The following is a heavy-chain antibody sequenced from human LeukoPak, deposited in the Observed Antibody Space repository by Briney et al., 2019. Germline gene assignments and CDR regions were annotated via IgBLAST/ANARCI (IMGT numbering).Heavy chain of an antibody. V-gene: IGHV1-69*04. J-gene: IGHJ4*02. D-gene: IGHD3-22*01. CDR3: AREFYYYDSSGQIDY. Sequence: SVKVSCKASGGTFSSYTISWVRQAPGQGLEWMGRIVPILGIANYAQKFQGRVTITADKSTSTAYMELSSLRSEDTAVYYCAREFYYYDSSGQIDYWGQGTLVTVSS. CDR2: IVPILGIA. CDR1: GGTFSSYT.